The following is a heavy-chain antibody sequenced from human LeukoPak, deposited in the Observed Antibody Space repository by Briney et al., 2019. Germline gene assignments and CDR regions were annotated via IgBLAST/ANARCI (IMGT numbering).Heavy chain of an antibody. CDR2: IIPIFGTA. CDR3: ARTDTGYCSSTSCSNYYYCGMDV. CDR1: GGTFSSYA. Sequence: ASVKVSCKASGGTFSSYAISWVRQAPGQGLEWMGGIIPIFGTANYAQKFQGRVTITADESTSTAYMELSSLRSEDTAVYYCARTDTGYCSSTSCSNYYYCGMDVWGKGTTVTVSS. J-gene: IGHJ6*04. V-gene: IGHV1-69*13. D-gene: IGHD2-2*01.